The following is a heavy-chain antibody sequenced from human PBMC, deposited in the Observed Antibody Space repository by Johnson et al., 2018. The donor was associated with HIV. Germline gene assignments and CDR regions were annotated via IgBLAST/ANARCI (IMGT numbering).Heavy chain of an antibody. Sequence: VQLVESGGGLVQPGRSLRLSCAASGFTFDDYGMSWVRQVPGKGLEWVSGISWNGGSTGYADSVRGRFTISRDNAKNSLYLQMNSLRAEDTAVYYCANEVYAFDIWGQGTMVTVSS. D-gene: IGHD2-8*01. CDR1: GFTFDDYG. V-gene: IGHV3-20*04. CDR3: ANEVYAFDI. CDR2: ISWNGGST. J-gene: IGHJ3*02.